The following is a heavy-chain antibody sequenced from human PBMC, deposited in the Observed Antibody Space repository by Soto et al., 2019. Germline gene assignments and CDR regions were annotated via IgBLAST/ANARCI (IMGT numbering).Heavy chain of an antibody. J-gene: IGHJ3*01. Sequence: QELLVESGGGVVQPGKSLRLSCAASGFTFSSFAMHWVRQAPGKGLEWVSVISFNGLSQFYPDSIRGRFTISRDNSKNTLYLQLDGLRPDDTAVYYCASGGRGLRGAFDVWGQGTEVSVS. V-gene: IGHV3-30*03. CDR1: GFTFSSFA. CDR3: ASGGRGLRGAFDV. CDR2: ISFNGLSQ. D-gene: IGHD3-16*01.